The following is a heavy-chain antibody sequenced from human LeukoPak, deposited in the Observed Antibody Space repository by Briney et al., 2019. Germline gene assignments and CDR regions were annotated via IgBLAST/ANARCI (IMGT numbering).Heavy chain of an antibody. CDR2: INSDESIT. J-gene: IGHJ4*02. Sequence: GGSLTLSCAASGFTFSSYWMHWVRQAPGKGLVWVSRINSDESITSYADSVKGRFTISRDNAKNTLYLQMNSLRAEDTAVYYCARLDILTGYYYYFDYWGQGTLVTVSS. D-gene: IGHD3-9*01. CDR1: GFTFSSYW. CDR3: ARLDILTGYYYYFDY. V-gene: IGHV3-74*01.